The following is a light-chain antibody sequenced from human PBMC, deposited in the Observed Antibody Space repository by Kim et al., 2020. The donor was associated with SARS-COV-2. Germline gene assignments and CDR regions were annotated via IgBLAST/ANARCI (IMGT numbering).Light chain of an antibody. CDR2: DAS. CDR1: QIVTSTS. CDR3: QQYGISLPIT. Sequence: PADSATLSCGPSQIVTSTSLSCYQHKPGLAPRLLFDDASSSATYIPDRISGSSSGTEFTLIISRLAPEDFAVYYCQQYGISLPITFGQGTRLEIK. V-gene: IGKV3D-20*01. J-gene: IGKJ5*01.